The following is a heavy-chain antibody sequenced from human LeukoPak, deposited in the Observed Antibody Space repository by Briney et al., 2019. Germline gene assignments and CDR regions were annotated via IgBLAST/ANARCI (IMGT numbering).Heavy chain of an antibody. J-gene: IGHJ4*02. CDR2: MNPNSGDT. CDR1: GYTFTSYD. D-gene: IGHD4-17*01. CDR3: ARNTPNYGDFDF. V-gene: IGHV1-8*01. Sequence: ASVKVSCKASGYTFTSYDFNWVRQAPGQGLEWLGWMNPNSGDTGYAQRFQGRVSVTRDTSITTAYMELSSLRSDDTAIYYCARNTPNYGDFDFWGQGTLVTVSS.